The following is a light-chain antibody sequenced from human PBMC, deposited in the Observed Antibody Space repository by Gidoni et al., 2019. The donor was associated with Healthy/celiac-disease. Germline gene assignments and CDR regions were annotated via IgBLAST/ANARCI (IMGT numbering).Light chain of an antibody. CDR3: QQYDNLPT. CDR2: DAS. CDR1: QDISNY. V-gene: IGKV1-33*01. J-gene: IGKJ3*01. Sequence: DIQMTQSPSSLSPSVGDRVTITCQASQDISNYLNWYQQKPGKAPKRLIYDASKLETGVPSRFSGSGSGTDFTFTISGLQPEGIVTYYCQQYDNLPTFGPGTKVEIK.